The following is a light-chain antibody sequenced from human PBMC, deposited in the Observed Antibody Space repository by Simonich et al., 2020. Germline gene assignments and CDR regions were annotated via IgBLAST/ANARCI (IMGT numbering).Light chain of an antibody. CDR3: QQYYSTPLT. CDR2: WAS. V-gene: IGKV4-1*01. J-gene: IGKJ4*01. Sequence: DIVMTQSPDSLAVSLGERATINCKSTQSVLYSSNNKNYLAGYQQKPGQPPKLIFYWASTRESGVPARFSGSGSGTDFTLTISSLQAEDVAVYYCQQYYSTPLTFGGGTKVEIK. CDR1: QSVLYSSNNKNY.